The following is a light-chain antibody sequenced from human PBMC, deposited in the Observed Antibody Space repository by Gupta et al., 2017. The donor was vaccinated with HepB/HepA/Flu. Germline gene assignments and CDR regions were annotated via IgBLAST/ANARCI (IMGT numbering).Light chain of an antibody. CDR1: QGISSY. V-gene: IGKV1-9*01. CDR2: DAS. J-gene: IGKJ4*01. CDR3: QQLKSYPLT. Sequence: DIQLTQSPSFLSASVGDRVTITCRASQGISSYLGWYQQKPGEAPNFLIYDASTLQSGVPSRFSGRGSGTEFTLTISSLQPEDFATYYCQQLKSYPLTFGGGTKVEIK.